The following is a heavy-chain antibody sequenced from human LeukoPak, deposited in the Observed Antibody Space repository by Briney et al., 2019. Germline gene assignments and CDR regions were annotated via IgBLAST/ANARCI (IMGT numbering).Heavy chain of an antibody. J-gene: IGHJ4*02. CDR1: GYTFTGYY. D-gene: IGHD3-22*01. Sequence: ASVKVSCKASGYTFTGYYMHWVRQAPGQGLEWMGWINPNSGGTNYAQKFQGRVTKTRDTSISTAYMELSRLRSDDTAVYYCARVYYYDSSGLYYFDYWGQGTLVTVSS. V-gene: IGHV1-2*02. CDR2: INPNSGGT. CDR3: ARVYYYDSSGLYYFDY.